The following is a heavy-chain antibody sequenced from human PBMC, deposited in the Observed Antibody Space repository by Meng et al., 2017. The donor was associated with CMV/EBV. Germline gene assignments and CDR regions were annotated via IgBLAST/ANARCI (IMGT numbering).Heavy chain of an antibody. CDR3: ARGGSGSYPYYYYGMDV. CDR1: GDSVSSNSAA. Sequence: SQTLSLTCAISGDSVSSNSAAWNWIRQSPSRGLEWLGRTYYRSKWYNDYAVSVKSRITINPDTSKNQFSLQLNSVTPEDTAVYYCARGGSGSYPYYYYGMDVWDQGTTVTVSS. V-gene: IGHV6-1*01. D-gene: IGHD1-26*01. J-gene: IGHJ6*02. CDR2: TYYRSKWYN.